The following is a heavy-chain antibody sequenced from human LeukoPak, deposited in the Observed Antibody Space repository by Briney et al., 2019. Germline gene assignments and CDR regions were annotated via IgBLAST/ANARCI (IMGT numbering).Heavy chain of an antibody. J-gene: IGHJ4*02. D-gene: IGHD6-19*01. V-gene: IGHV3-23*01. CDR2: IRGSGGGT. CDR3: AKAGIGVVGYFDY. Sequence: GGSLRLSCAASGFTFSSYAMSWVRQAPENGLEWVSTIRGSGGGTYYADSVKGRFTISRDNSKNTLYLQMNSLRDEDTALYYCAKAGIGVVGYFDYWGQGTLVTVYS. CDR1: GFTFSSYA.